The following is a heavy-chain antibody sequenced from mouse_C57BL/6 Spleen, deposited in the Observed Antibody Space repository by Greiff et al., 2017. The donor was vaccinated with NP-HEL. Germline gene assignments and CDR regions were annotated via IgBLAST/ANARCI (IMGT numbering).Heavy chain of an antibody. V-gene: IGHV1-82*01. CDR3: AREGGLYAMDY. J-gene: IGHJ4*01. CDR2: IYPGDGDT. CDR1: GYAFSSSW. Sequence: LQESGPELVKPGASVKISCKASGYAFSSSWMNWVKQRPGKGLEWIGRIYPGDGDTNYNGKFKGKATLTADKSSRTAYMQLSSLTSEDSAVYFCAREGGLYAMDYWGQGTSVTVSS.